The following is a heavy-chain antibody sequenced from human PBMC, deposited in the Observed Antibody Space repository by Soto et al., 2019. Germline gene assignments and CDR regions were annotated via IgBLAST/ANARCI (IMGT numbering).Heavy chain of an antibody. CDR2: ISWNSGSI. CDR3: AKGVSYDYIWGSYYDI. Sequence: GGSLRLSCAASGFTFDDYAMHWVRQAPGKGLEWVSGISWNSGSIGYADSVKGRFTISRDNAKNSLYLQMNSLRAEDTALYYCAKGVSYDYIWGSYYDIWGQGTMVTVSS. CDR1: GFTFDDYA. J-gene: IGHJ3*02. D-gene: IGHD3-16*01. V-gene: IGHV3-9*01.